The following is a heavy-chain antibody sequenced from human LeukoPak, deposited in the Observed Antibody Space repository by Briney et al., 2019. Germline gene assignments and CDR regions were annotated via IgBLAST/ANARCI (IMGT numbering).Heavy chain of an antibody. CDR1: GFTFSSYA. V-gene: IGHV3-23*01. CDR2: ISGSGGST. Sequence: GGSLRLSCAASGFTFSSYAMSWVRQAPGKGLEWVSAISGSGGSTYYADSVKGRFTISRDNSKNTLYLQMNSLRAEDTAVCYCAKGDYYDSSGYYDYWGQGTLVTVSS. D-gene: IGHD3-22*01. J-gene: IGHJ4*02. CDR3: AKGDYYDSSGYYDY.